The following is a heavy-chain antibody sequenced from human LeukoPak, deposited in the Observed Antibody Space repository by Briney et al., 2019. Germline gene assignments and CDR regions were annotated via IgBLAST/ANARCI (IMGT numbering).Heavy chain of an antibody. D-gene: IGHD3-22*01. J-gene: IGHJ4*02. CDR3: ASLYDSSGYYRKPQTYYFDY. V-gene: IGHV1-69*01. Sequence: SVKVSCKASGGTFSSYAISWVRQAPGQGLEWMGGIIPIFGTANYAQKFQGRVTITADESTSTAYMKLSSLRSEGTAVYYCASLYDSSGYYRKPQTYYFDYWGQGTLVTVSS. CDR1: GGTFSSYA. CDR2: IIPIFGTA.